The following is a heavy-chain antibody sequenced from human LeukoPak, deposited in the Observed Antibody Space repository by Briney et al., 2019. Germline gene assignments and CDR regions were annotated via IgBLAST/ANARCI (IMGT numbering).Heavy chain of an antibody. CDR3: AKDVTFSGYSMDV. Sequence: PGRSLRLSCAASGFTFDDYAMHWVRQAPGKGLEWVSGISWNSGSIGYADSVKGRFTISRDNAKNSLYLQMNSLRAEDTALYYCAKDVTFSGYSMDVWGQGTTVTVSS. CDR1: GFTFDDYA. V-gene: IGHV3-9*01. D-gene: IGHD3-22*01. J-gene: IGHJ6*02. CDR2: ISWNSGSI.